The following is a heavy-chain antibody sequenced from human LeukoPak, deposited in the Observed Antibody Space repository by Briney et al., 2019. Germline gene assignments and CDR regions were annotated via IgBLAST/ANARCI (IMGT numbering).Heavy chain of an antibody. CDR1: GGAFSSYA. D-gene: IGHD3-22*01. J-gene: IGHJ3*01. CDR2: IIPIFGIA. Sequence: GASVKVSCKASGGAFSSYAISWVRQAPGQGLEWMGRIIPIFGIASYAQKFQGRVTITADKSTSTAYMELSSLRSEDTAVYYCARARAPYYYDSSGSFWGQGTMVTVSS. CDR3: ARARAPYYYDSSGSF. V-gene: IGHV1-69*04.